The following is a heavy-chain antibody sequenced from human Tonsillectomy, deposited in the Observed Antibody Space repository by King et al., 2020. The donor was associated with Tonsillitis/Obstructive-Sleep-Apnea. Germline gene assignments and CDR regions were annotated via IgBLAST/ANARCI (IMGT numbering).Heavy chain of an antibody. Sequence: TLQESGPALVKPTQTLTLTCTFSGFSLTTGGMCVSWIRQPPGKALEWLARIDWDDDKYYSTSLKTRLTISKDTPKNQVVLTMTNVDPVDTATYYCARADLVGSSHHYYYMDVWGRGTTVTVSS. V-gene: IGHV2-70*11. CDR1: GFSLTTGGMC. J-gene: IGHJ6*03. D-gene: IGHD1-26*01. CDR2: IDWDDDK. CDR3: ARADLVGSSHHYYYMDV.